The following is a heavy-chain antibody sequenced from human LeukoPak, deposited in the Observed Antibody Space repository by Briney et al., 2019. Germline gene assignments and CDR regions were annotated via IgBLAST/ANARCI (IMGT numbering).Heavy chain of an antibody. CDR1: GGSISSGDYY. V-gene: IGHV4-30-4*01. CDR3: ARDLIVVVAAGRGYYYGMDV. J-gene: IGHJ6*02. Sequence: PSQTLSVTCTVSGGSISSGDYYWSWIRQPPGKGLEWIGYIYYSGSTYYNPSLKSRVTISVDTSKNQFSLKLSSVTAADTAVYYCARDLIVVVAAGRGYYYGMDVWGQGTTVTVSS. D-gene: IGHD2-15*01. CDR2: IYYSGST.